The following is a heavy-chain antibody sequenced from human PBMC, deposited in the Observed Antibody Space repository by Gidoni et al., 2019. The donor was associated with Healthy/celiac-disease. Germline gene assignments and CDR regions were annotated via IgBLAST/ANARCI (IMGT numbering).Heavy chain of an antibody. J-gene: IGHJ6*02. Sequence: QAQLVESGGGLVKPGGSLRLSCAASGFNCSAYYMRWIRQAQGKGMELVSYISSSVITIHYADSVKGRFTISRDNAKNSLYLQMNSLSSEDTAVYYCAREGVNYYSYYGMDVWGQGTTVTVSS. V-gene: IGHV3-11*01. CDR2: ISSSVITI. CDR3: AREGVNYYSYYGMDV. CDR1: GFNCSAYY. D-gene: IGHD2-21*01.